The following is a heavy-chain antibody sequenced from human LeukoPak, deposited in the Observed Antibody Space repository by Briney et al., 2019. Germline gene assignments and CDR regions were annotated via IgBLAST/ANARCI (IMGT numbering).Heavy chain of an antibody. J-gene: IGHJ4*02. CDR1: AGSISTYY. CDR3: ARGATVPGSFDY. V-gene: IGHV4-59*01. Sequence: SETLSLTCTVSAGSISTYYWSWIRQPPGKGLEWIGYVYYTGSTNSNPSLKSRVTISVDTSKNRFSLTLSSVTAADTAVYYCARGATVPGSFDYWGQGTLVTVSS. D-gene: IGHD3-10*01. CDR2: VYYTGST.